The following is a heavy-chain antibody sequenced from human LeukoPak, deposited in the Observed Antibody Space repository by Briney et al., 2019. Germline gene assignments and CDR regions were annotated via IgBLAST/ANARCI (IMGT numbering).Heavy chain of an antibody. CDR2: ISYDGSNK. D-gene: IGHD3-10*01. J-gene: IGHJ4*02. CDR1: GFTFSSYA. CDR3: ARETGSGSYYPASFDY. Sequence: GRSLRLSCAASGFTFSSYAMHWVRQAPGKGLEWVAVISYDGSNKYYADSVKGRFTISRDNSKNTLYLQMSSLRAEDTAVYYCARETGSGSYYPASFDYWGQGTLVTVSS. V-gene: IGHV3-30-3*01.